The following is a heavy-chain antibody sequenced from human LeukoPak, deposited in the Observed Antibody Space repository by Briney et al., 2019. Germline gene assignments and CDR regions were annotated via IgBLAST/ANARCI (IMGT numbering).Heavy chain of an antibody. CDR3: ARGPGISGDHIYPDY. J-gene: IGHJ4*02. V-gene: IGHV4-38-2*02. D-gene: IGHD2-21*01. CDR2: IYESGST. Sequence: SETLSLTCSVSGYSISSGKYWAWIRQTPGKGLEWIGSIYESGSTYYTPPLKSRVTMSVDTSKNQFSLSLTSVTAADTAVYFCARGPGISGDHIYPDYWGQGIQVTVS. CDR1: GYSISSGKY.